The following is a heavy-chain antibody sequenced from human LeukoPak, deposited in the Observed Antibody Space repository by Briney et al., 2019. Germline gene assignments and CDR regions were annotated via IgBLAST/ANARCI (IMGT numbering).Heavy chain of an antibody. Sequence: GGSLRLSCAASGFTFSSYAMHWVRQAPGKGLEWVAVISYDGSNKYYADSVKGRFTISRDNSKNTLYLQMNSLRAEDTAVYYCAKRSIVATIRSGAHFDPWGQGTLVTVSS. CDR2: ISYDGSNK. J-gene: IGHJ5*02. CDR1: GFTFSSYA. V-gene: IGHV3-30-3*02. D-gene: IGHD5-12*01. CDR3: AKRSIVATIRSGAHFDP.